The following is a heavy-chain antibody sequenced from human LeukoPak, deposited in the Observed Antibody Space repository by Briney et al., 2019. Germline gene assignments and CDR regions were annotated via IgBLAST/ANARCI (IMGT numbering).Heavy chain of an antibody. Sequence: GGSLRLSCTASEFTFNSYGMHWVRQAPGKGLEWVAFIRFDGSDEHYADSVKGRFTISRDNSKNTLYLQMNNLRAEDTAVYYCAKDRRGSCNAGSCYCCDYWGRGALVTVSS. D-gene: IGHD2-15*01. V-gene: IGHV3-30*02. J-gene: IGHJ4*02. CDR1: EFTFNSYG. CDR3: AKDRRGSCNAGSCYCCDY. CDR2: IRFDGSDE.